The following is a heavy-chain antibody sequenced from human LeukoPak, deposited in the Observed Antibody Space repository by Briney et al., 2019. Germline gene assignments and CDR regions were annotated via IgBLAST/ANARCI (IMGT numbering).Heavy chain of an antibody. CDR2: INSDGTST. Sequence: GWPLRLSCGASGITFSRYLMFWVRQAPGKELVCVSRINSDGTSTNYADSVKGRFTISRDNTRSTLYLKMNRLRPETTAVYYCRTLGVMGEDDYWGQGAVVTVSA. D-gene: IGHD3-16*01. J-gene: IGHJ4*02. CDR3: RTLGVMGEDDY. V-gene: IGHV3-74*01. CDR1: GITFSRYL.